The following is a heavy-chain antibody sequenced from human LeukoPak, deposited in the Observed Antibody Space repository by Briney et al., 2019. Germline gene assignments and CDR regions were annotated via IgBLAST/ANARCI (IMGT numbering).Heavy chain of an antibody. V-gene: IGHV1-2*02. CDR1: GYTFTGYY. Sequence: ASVKVSCKASGYTFTGYYMHWVRQAPGQGLEWMGWINPNSGGTNYAQKFQGRVTMTRDTSISTACMELSRLRSDDTAVYYCARDGWRGSDYTYSFDPWGQGTLVTVSS. J-gene: IGHJ5*02. CDR2: INPNSGGT. D-gene: IGHD2-21*01. CDR3: ARDGWRGSDYTYSFDP.